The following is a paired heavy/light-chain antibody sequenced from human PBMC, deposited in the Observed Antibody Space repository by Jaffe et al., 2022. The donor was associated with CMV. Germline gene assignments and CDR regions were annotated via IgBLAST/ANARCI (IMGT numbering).Heavy chain of an antibody. CDR2: IYTSGST. V-gene: IGHV4-4*07. J-gene: IGHJ6*02. Sequence: QVQLQESGPGLVKPSETLSLTCTVSGGSISSYYWSWIRQPAGKGLEWIGRIYTSGSTNYNPSLKSRVTMSVDTSKNQFSLKLSSVTAADTAVYYCAREAIAGDYYYYGMDVWGQGTTVTVSS. CDR3: AREAIAGDYYYYGMDV. CDR1: GGSISSYY. D-gene: IGHD3-22*01.
Light chain of an antibody. J-gene: IGKJ2*01. V-gene: IGKV1-39*01. Sequence: DIQMTQSPSSLSASVGDRVTITCRASQSISSYLNWYQQKPGKAPKLLIYAASSLQSGVPSRFSGSGSGTDFTLTISSLQPEDFATYYCQQSYSLYTFGQGTKLEIK. CDR1: QSISSY. CDR2: AAS. CDR3: QQSYSLYT.